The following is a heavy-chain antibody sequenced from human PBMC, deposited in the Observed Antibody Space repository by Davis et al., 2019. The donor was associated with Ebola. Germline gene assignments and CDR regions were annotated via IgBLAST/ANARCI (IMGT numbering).Heavy chain of an antibody. V-gene: IGHV3-33*01. CDR3: AREKGAYYGMDV. J-gene: IGHJ6*02. CDR2: IGYDGSNK. CDR1: GFTFGSYA. Sequence: GGSLRLSCAASGFTFGSYAMQWVRRTPGQGLEWVAIIGYDGSNKYYADSVKGRFTISRDNSKNTLNLQMNSLRAEDTAVYYCAREKGAYYGMDVWGQGTTVTVSS.